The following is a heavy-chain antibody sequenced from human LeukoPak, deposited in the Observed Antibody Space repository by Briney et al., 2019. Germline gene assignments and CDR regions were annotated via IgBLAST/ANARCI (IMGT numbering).Heavy chain of an antibody. CDR2: IKQDGSEK. Sequence: GGSLRLSCAASGFTFSSYWMSWVRQAPGKGLEWVANIKQDGSEKYYVDSVKGRFTISRDNSKNTLYLQMNSLRAEDTAVYYCASSGSYPRIDYYGMDVWGQGTTVTVSS. CDR3: ASSGSYPRIDYYGMDV. V-gene: IGHV3-7*01. D-gene: IGHD1-26*01. CDR1: GFTFSSYW. J-gene: IGHJ6*02.